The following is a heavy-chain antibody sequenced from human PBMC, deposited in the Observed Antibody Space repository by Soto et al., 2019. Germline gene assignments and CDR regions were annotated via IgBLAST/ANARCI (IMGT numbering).Heavy chain of an antibody. Sequence: EVQLVESGGGLIPPGGSLRLSCAASGFLVNSAYMTWVRQAPGKGLEWLSMINSDGSTLYAESVKGRFTISRDNSKNRLDLQMNFLRAEDTAMYYCARSGYSFAWGYWGQGTLVIVTS. CDR2: INSDGST. CDR1: GFLVNSAY. CDR3: ARSGYSFAWGY. J-gene: IGHJ4*02. D-gene: IGHD5-18*01. V-gene: IGHV3-53*01.